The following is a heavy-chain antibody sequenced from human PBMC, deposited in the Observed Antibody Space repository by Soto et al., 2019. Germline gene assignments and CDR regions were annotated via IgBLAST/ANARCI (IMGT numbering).Heavy chain of an antibody. CDR3: AKDIVVVPAAPDYYYYGMDV. Sequence: QVQLVESGGGVVQPGRSLRLSCAASGFTFSSYGMHWVRQAPGKGLEWVAVIWYDGSNKYYADSVKGRFTISRDNSKNTLYLQMNSLRAEDTAVYYCAKDIVVVPAAPDYYYYGMDVWGQGTTVTVSS. CDR1: GFTFSSYG. V-gene: IGHV3-33*06. CDR2: IWYDGSNK. D-gene: IGHD2-2*01. J-gene: IGHJ6*02.